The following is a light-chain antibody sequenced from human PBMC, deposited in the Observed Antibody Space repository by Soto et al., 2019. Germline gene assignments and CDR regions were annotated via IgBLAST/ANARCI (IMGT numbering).Light chain of an antibody. V-gene: IGKV3-20*01. Sequence: EIVWTQFPGTLSLSPGERATLSCSASQSVSSSYLAWYQQKPGQAPRLLIYGASSRATGIPDRFSGSGSGTDFTLTISILGPEDFAVYYCQQYGSSPPTLGQGTKVEIK. CDR1: QSVSSSY. CDR3: QQYGSSPPT. J-gene: IGKJ1*01. CDR2: GAS.